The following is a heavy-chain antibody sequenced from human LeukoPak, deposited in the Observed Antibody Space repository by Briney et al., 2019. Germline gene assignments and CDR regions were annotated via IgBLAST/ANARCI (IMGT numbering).Heavy chain of an antibody. D-gene: IGHD4-17*01. Sequence: ASVKVSCKASGYTLTSYYMHWVRQAPGQGREWMGIINHGGGTTKYTQKFHDRVTMTRDTSTSTVYMESSTLTSEDTAMYYCARDRYGEYYFDFWGQGTLVTVAS. V-gene: IGHV1-46*01. J-gene: IGHJ4*02. CDR2: INHGGGTT. CDR3: ARDRYGEYYFDF. CDR1: GYTLTSYY.